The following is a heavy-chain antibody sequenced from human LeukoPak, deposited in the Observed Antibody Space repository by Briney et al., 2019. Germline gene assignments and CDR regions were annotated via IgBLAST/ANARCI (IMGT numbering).Heavy chain of an antibody. CDR1: GFTYDDYA. CDR2: ISWNSRSI. Sequence: GGSLRLSCAASGFTYDDYAMLCVRQAPGKGLECVSGISWNSRSIGYADSVKGRFTISRDNAKNSLYLQMNSLRAEDTALYYCAKARQFYYFDYWGQGTLVTVSS. D-gene: IGHD5-24*01. J-gene: IGHJ4*02. V-gene: IGHV3-9*01. CDR3: AKARQFYYFDY.